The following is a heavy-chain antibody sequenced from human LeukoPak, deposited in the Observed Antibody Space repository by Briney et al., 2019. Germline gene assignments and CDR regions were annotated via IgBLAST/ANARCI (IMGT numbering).Heavy chain of an antibody. CDR2: INHSGST. V-gene: IGHV4-34*01. D-gene: IGHD3-10*01. J-gene: IGHJ5*01. CDR1: GGSFSGYY. Sequence: SSETLSLTCAVYGGSFSGYYWSWIRQPPGKGLEWIGEINHSGSTNYNPSLKSRVTISVDTSKNQFSLNLTSVTAVDTAVYYCATDGMVRGPDAWFDSWGQGILVTVSS. CDR3: ATDGMVRGPDAWFDS.